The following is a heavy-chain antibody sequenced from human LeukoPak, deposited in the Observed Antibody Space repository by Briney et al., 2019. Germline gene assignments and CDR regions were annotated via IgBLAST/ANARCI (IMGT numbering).Heavy chain of an antibody. D-gene: IGHD3-22*01. Sequence: SETLSLTCTVSGGSISSYYWSWIRQPPGKGLEWIGYIYTSGSTNYNPSLKSRVTISVDTSKNQFSLKLSSVTAADTAVYYCARLSYYDSSIDYWGQEPWSPSPQ. J-gene: IGHJ4*01. CDR1: GGSISSYY. V-gene: IGHV4-4*09. CDR2: IYTSGST. CDR3: ARLSYYDSSIDY.